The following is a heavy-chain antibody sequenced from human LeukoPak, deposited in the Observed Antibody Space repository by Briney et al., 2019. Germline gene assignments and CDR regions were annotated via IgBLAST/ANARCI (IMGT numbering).Heavy chain of an antibody. CDR1: GGTFSSYA. J-gene: IGHJ4*02. CDR3: ARGDGSGSYWGLGGY. V-gene: IGHV1-69*06. Sequence: SVKVSCKASGGTFSSYAISWVRQAPGQGLEWMGRIIPIFGTANYAQKFQGRVTITADKSTSTAYMELSSLRSEDTAVYYCARGDGSGSYWGLGGYWGQGTLVTVSP. D-gene: IGHD3-10*01. CDR2: IIPIFGTA.